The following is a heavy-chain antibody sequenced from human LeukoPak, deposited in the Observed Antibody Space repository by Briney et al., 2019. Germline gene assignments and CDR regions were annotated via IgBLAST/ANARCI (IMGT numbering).Heavy chain of an antibody. CDR3: VKDRPNYYGSNGHYYRQNGGY. Sequence: PGGSLRLSCAASGFTFSIYAMSWVRQAPGKGLEWVSSITSISSASFYADSVKGRFTISRDNSRDTLYLQMNSLRAGDTAIYYCVKDRPNYYGSNGHYYRQNGGYWGQGTLVAVSS. CDR2: ITSISSAS. D-gene: IGHD3-22*01. CDR1: GFTFSIYA. V-gene: IGHV3-23*01. J-gene: IGHJ4*02.